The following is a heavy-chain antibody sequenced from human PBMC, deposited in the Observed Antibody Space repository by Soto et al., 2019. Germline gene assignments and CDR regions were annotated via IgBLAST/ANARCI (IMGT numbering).Heavy chain of an antibody. CDR1: GFTFSSYG. Sequence: QVQLVESGGGVVQPGRSLRLSCAASGFTFSSYGMHWVRQAPGKGLEWVAVIWYDGSNKYYADSVKGRFTISRDNSKNKLYRKMKSRRAEAESVFYCARGGISGYADSSWYYYYGMDVWGQGPTVTVSS. J-gene: IGHJ6*02. V-gene: IGHV3-33*01. CDR2: IWYDGSNK. CDR3: ARGGISGYADSSWYYYYGMDV. D-gene: IGHD5-12*01.